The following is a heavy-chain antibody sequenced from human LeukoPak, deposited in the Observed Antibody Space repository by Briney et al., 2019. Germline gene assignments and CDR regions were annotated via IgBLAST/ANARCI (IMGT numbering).Heavy chain of an antibody. V-gene: IGHV4-59*01. CDR2: IYYSGST. Sequence: PSETLSLTCTVSGGSISSYYWSWIRQPPGKGLEWIGYIYYSGSTNYNPSLKSRVTISVDTSKNQFSLKPSSVTAADTAVYYCARTPRLVQIDYWGQGTLVTVSS. CDR1: GGSISSYY. D-gene: IGHD6-19*01. CDR3: ARTPRLVQIDY. J-gene: IGHJ4*02.